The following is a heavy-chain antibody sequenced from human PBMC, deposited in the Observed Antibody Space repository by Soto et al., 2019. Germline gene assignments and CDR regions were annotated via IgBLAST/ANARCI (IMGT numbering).Heavy chain of an antibody. V-gene: IGHV3-23*01. J-gene: IGHJ4*02. Sequence: EVQLLESGGGLVQPGGSLRLSCAASGFTFSNYAVTWVRQAPGKGLEWVSTISGSGGSTYYADSVKGRFTISRDNSKNTLYLQMNSLRAEDTAVYYCAKDQRSSWYEISYWGQGTLVTVSS. CDR2: ISGSGGST. CDR3: AKDQRSSWYEISY. CDR1: GFTFSNYA. D-gene: IGHD6-13*01.